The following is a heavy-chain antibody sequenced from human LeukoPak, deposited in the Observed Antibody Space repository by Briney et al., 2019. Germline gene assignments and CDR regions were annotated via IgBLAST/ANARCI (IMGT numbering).Heavy chain of an antibody. V-gene: IGHV1-18*01. Sequence: ASVKVSCKASGYTFINYGLTWVRQAPGQGFEWMGWISAYTGSTNYVQKLQGRVTMPTDPSTSTAYMDLRSLRSDDTAVYYCARPVGATGAFDIWGQGTMVIVSS. D-gene: IGHD1-26*01. CDR2: ISAYTGST. CDR3: ARPVGATGAFDI. CDR1: GYTFINYG. J-gene: IGHJ3*02.